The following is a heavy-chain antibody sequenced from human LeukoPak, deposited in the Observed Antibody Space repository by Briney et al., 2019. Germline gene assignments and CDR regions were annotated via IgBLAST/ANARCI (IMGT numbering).Heavy chain of an antibody. CDR3: TSHDSSSSFGSFDY. CDR1: EFYFSRCD. V-gene: IGHV3-23*01. CDR2: ISGSGGST. J-gene: IGHJ4*02. D-gene: IGHD6-6*01. Sequence: PGGSLRLSCAASEFYFSRCDMNWVRQAPGEGLEWVSAISGSGGSTYYADSVKGRFTISRDNSKNTLYLQMNSLKTEDTAVYYCTSHDSSSSFGSFDYWGQGTLVTVSS.